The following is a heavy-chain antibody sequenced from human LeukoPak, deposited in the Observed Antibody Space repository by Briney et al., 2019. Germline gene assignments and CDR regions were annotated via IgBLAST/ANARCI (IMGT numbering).Heavy chain of an antibody. D-gene: IGHD6-13*01. CDR3: ARGTIAAAGRKGFFDY. V-gene: IGHV4-59*01. Sequence: SETLSLTCTVSGGSISSYYWSWIRQPPGKGLEWIGYIYYSGSTNYNPSLKSRVTVSVDTSKNQFSLKLSSVTAADTAVYYCARGTIAAAGRKGFFDYWGQGTLVTVSS. J-gene: IGHJ4*02. CDR1: GGSISSYY. CDR2: IYYSGST.